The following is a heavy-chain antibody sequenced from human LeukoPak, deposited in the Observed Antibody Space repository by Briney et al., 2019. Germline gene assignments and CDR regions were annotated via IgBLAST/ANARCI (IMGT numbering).Heavy chain of an antibody. V-gene: IGHV3-23*01. D-gene: IGHD5-18*01. CDR2: ISGSGGST. CDR3: AKVDTAMADPNSHLDY. J-gene: IGHJ4*02. Sequence: PGGSLRLSCAASGFTFSSYAMSWVRQAPGKGLEWVSAISGSGGSTYYADSVKGRFTISRDNSKNTLYLQMNSLRAEDTAVYYCAKVDTAMADPNSHLDYWGQGTLVTVSS. CDR1: GFTFSSYA.